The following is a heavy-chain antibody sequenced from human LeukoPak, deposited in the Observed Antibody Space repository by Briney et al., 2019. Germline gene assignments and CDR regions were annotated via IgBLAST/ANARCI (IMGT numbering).Heavy chain of an antibody. Sequence: SQTLSLTCTVSTGPINRGGYFWRSIRQHPGEGLEWIGYIYYSDSTHNNPSLKSRVTISVATSKNQCSLQLSSVTAADPAAYYCARLKVDTASLDSWGQGTLVTVS. CDR2: IYYSDST. CDR1: TGPINRGGYF. J-gene: IGHJ4*02. D-gene: IGHD5-18*01. CDR3: ARLKVDTASLDS. V-gene: IGHV4-31*03.